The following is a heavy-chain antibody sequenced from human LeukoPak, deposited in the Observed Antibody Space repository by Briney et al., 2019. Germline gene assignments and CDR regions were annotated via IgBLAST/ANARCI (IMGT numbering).Heavy chain of an antibody. Sequence: PSETLSLTCTVSGASISSSSYYWGYFRQPPGKGLEWIGSVYCNGNTYYNPSLKSRATISADTSKNQFSLKLTSVTAADTAVYFCARLWRAAIDYGGQGTLVAVSS. CDR1: GASISSSSYY. CDR3: ARLWRAAIDY. J-gene: IGHJ4*02. CDR2: VYCNGNT. D-gene: IGHD1-1*01. V-gene: IGHV4-39*01.